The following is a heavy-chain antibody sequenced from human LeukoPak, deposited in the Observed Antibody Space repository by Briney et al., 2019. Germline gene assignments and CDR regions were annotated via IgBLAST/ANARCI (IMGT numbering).Heavy chain of an antibody. CDR2: IAYAGSNK. CDR1: GFTFSSYA. CDR3: ARGGIDQLPPRLGFGY. J-gene: IGHJ4*02. Sequence: GGSLRLSCAASGFTFSSYALHWVRQAPGKGLEWVVVIAYAGSNKYYADSVKGRFTISGDNSKSTLYLQMNSLRVEDTAVYYCARGGIDQLPPRLGFGYWGQGTLVTVSS. D-gene: IGHD2-2*01. V-gene: IGHV3-30-3*01.